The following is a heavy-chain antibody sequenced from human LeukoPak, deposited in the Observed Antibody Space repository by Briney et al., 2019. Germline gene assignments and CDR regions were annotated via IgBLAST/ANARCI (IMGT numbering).Heavy chain of an antibody. D-gene: IGHD5-18*01. CDR3: ARHAALDTKRGWNNHNWLEP. Sequence: PSETLSLTCTVSGGSISSSGIYWGWIRQPPGKWLEWIGTTYYSGSTYYNPSLKSRVTISVDTSKNQFSLKLSSVTAADTAVYYCARHAALDTKRGWNNHNWLEPWGQGTLVTVSS. V-gene: IGHV4-39*01. J-gene: IGHJ5*02. CDR2: TYYSGST. CDR1: GGSISSSGIY.